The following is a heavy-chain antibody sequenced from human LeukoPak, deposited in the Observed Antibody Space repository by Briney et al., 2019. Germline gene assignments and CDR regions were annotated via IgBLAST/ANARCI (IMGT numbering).Heavy chain of an antibody. Sequence: GSLRLSCAASGFTFSSYAMSWVRQAPGKGLEWIGSIYYSGSTYYNPSLKSRVTISVDTSKNQFSLKLSSVTAADTAVYYCARDKIAAAGTGAFDIWGQGTMVTVSS. D-gene: IGHD6-13*01. J-gene: IGHJ3*02. V-gene: IGHV4-39*07. CDR1: GFTFSSYA. CDR3: ARDKIAAAGTGAFDI. CDR2: IYYSGST.